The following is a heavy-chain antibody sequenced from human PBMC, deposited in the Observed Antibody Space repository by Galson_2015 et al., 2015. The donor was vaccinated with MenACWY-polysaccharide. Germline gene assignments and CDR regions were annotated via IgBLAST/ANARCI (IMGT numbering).Heavy chain of an antibody. D-gene: IGHD2-15*01. J-gene: IGHJ4*02. CDR2: ITPTGDPK. V-gene: IGHV3-48*01. Sequence: SLRLSCAVSGFSFSSYSMTWVRQAPGKGLEWLSYITPTGDPKMYADSVKGRFTISRDNAKNSLYLQMNNLRAEDTAVYYCASRGVVTPYSLDYWGQGTLVSVSS. CDR1: GFSFSSYS. CDR3: ASRGVVTPYSLDY.